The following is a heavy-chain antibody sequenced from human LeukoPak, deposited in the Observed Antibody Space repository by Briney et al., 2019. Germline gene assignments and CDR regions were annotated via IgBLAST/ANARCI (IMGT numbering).Heavy chain of an antibody. CDR3: AREVYGYNWYYYYGMDV. CDR2: IIPILGIA. Sequence: SVPVSYLASGGTFSRYAISWVRQAARQGREWMGRIIPILGIANYAQKFQGRVTITAHKSTSTVYMALSSLRPEDTAVYYCAREVYGYNWYYYYGMDVGGRGTTVTVS. J-gene: IGHJ6*02. CDR1: GGTFSRYA. D-gene: IGHD5-24*01. V-gene: IGHV1-69*04.